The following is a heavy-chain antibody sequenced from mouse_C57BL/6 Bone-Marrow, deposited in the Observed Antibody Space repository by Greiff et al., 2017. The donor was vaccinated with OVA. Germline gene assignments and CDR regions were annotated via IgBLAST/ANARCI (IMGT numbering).Heavy chain of an antibody. CDR3: ARGEYYGSSLYAMDY. CDR1: GYTFTSYW. D-gene: IGHD1-1*01. V-gene: IGHV1-50*01. CDR2: IDPSDSYT. J-gene: IGHJ4*01. Sequence: QVQLQQSGAELVKPGASVKLSCKASGYTFTSYWMQWVKQRPGQGLEWIGEIDPSDSYTNYNQKFKGKATLTVDTSSSTAYMQLSSLTSEDSAVYYCARGEYYGSSLYAMDYWGQGTSVTVSS.